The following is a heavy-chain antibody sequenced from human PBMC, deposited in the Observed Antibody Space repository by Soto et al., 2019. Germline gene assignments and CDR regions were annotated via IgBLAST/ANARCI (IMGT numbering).Heavy chain of an antibody. CDR1: GYTFTSYY. CDR3: ARQGRGDATQPAYYYYMDV. CDR2: INPSGGST. V-gene: IGHV1-46*03. J-gene: IGHJ6*03. Sequence: ASVKVSCKASGYTFTSYYMHWVRQAPGQGLEWMGIINPSGGSTSYAQKFQGRVTMTRDTSTSTVYMELSSLRSEDTAVYYCARQGRGDATQPAYYYYMDVWGKGTTVTVSS. D-gene: IGHD5-18*01.